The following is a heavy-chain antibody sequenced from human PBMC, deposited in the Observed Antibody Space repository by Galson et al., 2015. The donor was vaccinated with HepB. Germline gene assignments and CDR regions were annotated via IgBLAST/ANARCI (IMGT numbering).Heavy chain of an antibody. CDR2: IWYDGSNK. D-gene: IGHD6-19*01. V-gene: IGHV3-33*01. Sequence: SLRLSCAASGFTFSSYGMHWVRQAPGKGLEWVAVIWYDGSNKYYADSVKGRFTISRDNSKNTLYLQMNSLRAEDTAVYYCARDLKPQKQWPPYFPTGRVQGTLVTVSS. CDR1: GFTFSSYG. J-gene: IGHJ4*02. CDR3: ARDLKPQKQWPPYFPTG.